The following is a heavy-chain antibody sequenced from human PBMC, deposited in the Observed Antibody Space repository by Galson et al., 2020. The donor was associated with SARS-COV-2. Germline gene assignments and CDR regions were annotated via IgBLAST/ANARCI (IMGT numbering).Heavy chain of an antibody. CDR1: GFTFKSYA. CDR2: ISKDGSNQ. Sequence: GGSLRLSCAASGFTFKSYAMHWVRQAPAKGLEWLAVISKDGSNQYYADSVKGRFTISRDNSKNTLFVQMNNLRPEDTAVYYCASGPLFFGGELTGYWGRGTLVTVSS. V-gene: IGHV3-30*03. D-gene: IGHD3-16*01. CDR3: ASGPLFFGGELTGY. J-gene: IGHJ4*02.